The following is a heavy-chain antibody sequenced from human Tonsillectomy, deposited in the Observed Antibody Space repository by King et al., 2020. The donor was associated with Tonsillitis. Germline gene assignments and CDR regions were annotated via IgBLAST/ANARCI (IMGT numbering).Heavy chain of an antibody. CDR2: MNPNSGNT. J-gene: IGHJ6*02. D-gene: IGHD2-15*01. CDR3: ARSGYCSGGRCSTPYYYYGMDV. CDR1: GYTFTSYD. Sequence: LQLVQSGAEVKKPGASVKVSCKASGYTFTSYDINWVRQATGQGLEWVGWMNPNSGNTGYAQKFQGRVTMTRNTSISTAYMELSSLRSEDTAVYYCARSGYCSGGRCSTPYYYYGMDVWGQGTTLTVSS. V-gene: IGHV1-8*02.